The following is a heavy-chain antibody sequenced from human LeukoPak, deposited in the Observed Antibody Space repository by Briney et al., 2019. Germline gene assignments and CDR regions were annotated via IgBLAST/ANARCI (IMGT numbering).Heavy chain of an antibody. V-gene: IGHV4-34*01. CDR1: GGPFSGYY. D-gene: IGHD3-10*01. CDR2: INHSGST. CDR3: ARVKGNFDY. Sequence: PSETLSLTCAVYGGPFSGYYWSWIRQPPGKGLEWIGEINHSGSTNYNPSLKSRVTISVDTSKNQFSLKLSSVTAADTAVYYCARVKGNFDYWGQGTLVTVSS. J-gene: IGHJ4*02.